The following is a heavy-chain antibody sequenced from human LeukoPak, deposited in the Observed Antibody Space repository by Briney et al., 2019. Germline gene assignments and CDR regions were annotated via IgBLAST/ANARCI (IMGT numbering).Heavy chain of an antibody. V-gene: IGHV4-39*07. J-gene: IGHJ6*03. Sequence: KASETLSLTCTVSGGSISSSSYYWGWIRQPPGKGLEWIGSIYYSGSTYYNPSLKSRVTISVDTSKNQFSLMLNSVTAADTAVYYCARESRRIAAAGPSYYMDVWGRGTTVTVSS. CDR3: ARESRRIAAAGPSYYMDV. D-gene: IGHD6-13*01. CDR1: GGSISSSSYY. CDR2: IYYSGST.